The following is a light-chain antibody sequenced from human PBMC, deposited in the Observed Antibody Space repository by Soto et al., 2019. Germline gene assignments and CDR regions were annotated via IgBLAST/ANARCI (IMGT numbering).Light chain of an antibody. CDR3: MQARQTPIT. J-gene: IGKJ5*01. CDR2: LGS. CDR1: QSLLHSNGYNY. Sequence: DIVMTQSPLSLPVTPGEPASISCRSSQSLLHSNGYNYLDWYLQKPGQSPQLLVYLGSNRASGVPHRFSGSGSGTDYTLKISRVEAEDVGVYYCMQARQTPITFGQGTRLEIK. V-gene: IGKV2-28*01.